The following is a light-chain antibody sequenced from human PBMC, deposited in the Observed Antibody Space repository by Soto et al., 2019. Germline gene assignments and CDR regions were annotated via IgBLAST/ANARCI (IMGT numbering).Light chain of an antibody. V-gene: IGKV1-6*01. CDR1: QGIGND. CDR2: AAS. Sequence: AIQMTQSPSSLSASVGDRVTITCRASQGIGNDLGWYQQKSGKAPKLLIYAASNLQGGVPSRFSGSGSGTDFTLTISGLQPEDVATYYCQHYNSYSEAFGQGTKVDIK. CDR3: QHYNSYSEA. J-gene: IGKJ1*01.